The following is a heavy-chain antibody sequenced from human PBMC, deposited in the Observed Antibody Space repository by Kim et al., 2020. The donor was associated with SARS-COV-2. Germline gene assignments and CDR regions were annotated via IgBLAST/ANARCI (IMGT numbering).Heavy chain of an antibody. CDR2: ISGDGGST. CDR3: ANDIYRESFDWLPYYFDY. Sequence: GGSLRLSCAASGFTFDDYVMHWVRQGPGKGLEWVSLISGDGGSTYYADSVKGRFTISRDNSKNSLYLQMNSLRTEDTALYYCANDIYRESFDWLPYYFDYWGQGTLVTVSS. J-gene: IGHJ4*02. V-gene: IGHV3-43*02. D-gene: IGHD3-9*01. CDR1: GFTFDDYV.